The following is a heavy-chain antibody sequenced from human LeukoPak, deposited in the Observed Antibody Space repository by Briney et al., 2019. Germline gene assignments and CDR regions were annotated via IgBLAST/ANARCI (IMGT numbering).Heavy chain of an antibody. CDR1: GVTFSSYR. Sequence: GGSLRLSCAASGVTFSSYRMYWVRQAPGKGLEWVSYISSSGSTIYYADSVKGRFTISRDNAKNSLYLQMNRLRAEDTAVYYCARDSYSGYALNFDYWGQGTLVTVSS. CDR3: ARDSYSGYALNFDY. CDR2: ISSSGSTI. J-gene: IGHJ4*02. D-gene: IGHD5-12*01. V-gene: IGHV3-48*03.